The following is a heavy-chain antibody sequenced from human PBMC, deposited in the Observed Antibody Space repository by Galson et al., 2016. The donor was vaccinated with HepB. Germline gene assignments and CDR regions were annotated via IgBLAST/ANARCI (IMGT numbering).Heavy chain of an antibody. CDR2: VNTYTGDA. J-gene: IGHJ3*02. Sequence: SVKASCKASSDTLSNYGFSWVRQAPGQGLEWMGGVNTYTGDADYPQRFQDRVTMTTDTSTKTASMELRSLGSDDTAVYYWASRGGYDAFDIWGQGTMITVSS. CDR3: ASRGGYDAFDI. D-gene: IGHD5-12*01. CDR1: SDTLSNYG. V-gene: IGHV1-18*01.